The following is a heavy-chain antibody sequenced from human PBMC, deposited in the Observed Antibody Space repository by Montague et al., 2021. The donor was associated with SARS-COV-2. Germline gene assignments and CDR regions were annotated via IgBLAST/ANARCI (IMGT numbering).Heavy chain of an antibody. CDR3: ARQIQQVVLSPAKLTNWFDP. CDR2: IYHSGST. D-gene: IGHD2-15*01. V-gene: IGHV4-4*02. Sequence: TLSLTCTVSGASITSSNWWNWVRQPPGKGLEWIGQIYHSGSTNYNPSLKSRLTLSLDKSKNQFSLNLSSVTAADTAVYYCARQIQQVVLSPAKLTNWFDPWGLGTLVTVAS. J-gene: IGHJ5*02. CDR1: GASITSSNW.